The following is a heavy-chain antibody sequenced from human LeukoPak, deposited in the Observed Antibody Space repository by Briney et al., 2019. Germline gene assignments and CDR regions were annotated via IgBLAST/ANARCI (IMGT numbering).Heavy chain of an antibody. J-gene: IGHJ4*02. CDR3: AREKTTGTTYFDY. V-gene: IGHV4-31*03. CDR1: GGSISSGGYY. Sequence: SQTLSLTCTVSGGSISSGGYYRSWIRQPPGKGLEWIGYIYYSGSTYYNPSLKSRVTISVDTSKNQFSLKLSSVTAADTAVYYCAREKTTGTTYFDYWGQGTLVTVSS. D-gene: IGHD1-1*01. CDR2: IYYSGST.